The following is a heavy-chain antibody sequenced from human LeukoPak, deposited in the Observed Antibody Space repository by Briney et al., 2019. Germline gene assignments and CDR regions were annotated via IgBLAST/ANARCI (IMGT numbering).Heavy chain of an antibody. CDR1: GFNFSTYE. J-gene: IGHJ4*02. V-gene: IGHV3-48*03. CDR3: AKGNWRYFDY. Sequence: PGGSLRLSCAGSGFNFSTYEMNWVRQAPGKGLEWLSYISSRGSSIYYADSVKGRFTISRDNSKNTLYLQMNSLGADDTAVYYCAKGNWRYFDYWGQGTLVTVSS. D-gene: IGHD1-1*01. CDR2: ISSRGSSI.